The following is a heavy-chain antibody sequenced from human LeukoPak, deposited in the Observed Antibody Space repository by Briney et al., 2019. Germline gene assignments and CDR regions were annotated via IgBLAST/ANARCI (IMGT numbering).Heavy chain of an antibody. Sequence: PSQTLSLTCTVSGGSISSGGYYWSWIRQHPGKGLEWIGYIYYSGSTYYNPSLKSRVTISVDTSKNQFSLKLSSVTAADPAVYYCARVSIVVVVAATPEYYFDYWGQGTLVTVSS. CDR2: IYYSGST. J-gene: IGHJ4*02. CDR3: ARVSIVVVVAATPEYYFDY. D-gene: IGHD2-15*01. V-gene: IGHV4-31*03. CDR1: GGSISSGGYY.